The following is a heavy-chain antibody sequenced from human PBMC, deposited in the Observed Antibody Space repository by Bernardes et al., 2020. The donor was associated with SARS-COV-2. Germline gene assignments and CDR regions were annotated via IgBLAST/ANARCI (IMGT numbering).Heavy chain of an antibody. CDR1: GGSFSGYY. V-gene: IGHV4-34*01. Sequence: SETLSLTCAVSGGSFSGYYWNWIRQPPGKGLEWIGEINHSGDTNYNPSLKSRVTISVDTSKNQFSLKLTSVTAADTAVYYCARMGGNYYIENFQSWGQGTLVIVSS. D-gene: IGHD1-26*01. CDR2: INHSGDT. J-gene: IGHJ1*01. CDR3: ARMGGNYYIENFQS.